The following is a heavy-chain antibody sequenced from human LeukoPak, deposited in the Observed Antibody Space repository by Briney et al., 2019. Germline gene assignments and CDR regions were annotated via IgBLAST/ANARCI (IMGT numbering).Heavy chain of an antibody. CDR3: AKSNSGWYVPPSD. V-gene: IGHV3-30*18. D-gene: IGHD6-19*01. CDR1: GFAFSDYG. Sequence: GRSLRLSCAVSGFAFSDYGMHWVCQAPGKGLEWVAVISYDGSNKYYADSVKGRFTISRDNSKNTLYLQMNSLRAEDTAVYYCAKSNSGWYVPPSDWGQGTLVTVSS. J-gene: IGHJ4*02. CDR2: ISYDGSNK.